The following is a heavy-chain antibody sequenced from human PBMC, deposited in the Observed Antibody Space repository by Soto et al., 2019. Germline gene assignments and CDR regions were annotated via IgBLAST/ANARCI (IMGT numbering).Heavy chain of an antibody. Sequence: SETLSLTCAVYGGSFSGYYWSWIRQPPGKGLEWIGEINHSRSTNYNPSLKSRVTISVDTSKNQFSLKLSSLTAADTAGYYCARHRYNWNFDYWGQGTLVTVSS. D-gene: IGHD1-1*01. CDR1: GGSFSGYY. J-gene: IGHJ4*02. CDR3: ARHRYNWNFDY. CDR2: INHSRST. V-gene: IGHV4-34*01.